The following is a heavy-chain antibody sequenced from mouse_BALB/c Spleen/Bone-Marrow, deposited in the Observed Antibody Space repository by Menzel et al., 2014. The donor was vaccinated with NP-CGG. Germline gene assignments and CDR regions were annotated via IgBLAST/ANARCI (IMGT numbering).Heavy chain of an antibody. V-gene: IGHV5-15*02. CDR3: ARDHDYEEFAY. J-gene: IGHJ3*01. CDR2: ISNLAYSI. Sequence: EVQLVESGGGLVQPGGSRKLSCAASGFTFSDYGMAWVRQGPGKGPEWVAFISNLAYSINYAVTVTGRFTIARENAKTTLYLEMSSLRSEDAAMYYCARDHDYEEFAYWGQGTLVTVSS. CDR1: GFTFSDYG. D-gene: IGHD2-4*01.